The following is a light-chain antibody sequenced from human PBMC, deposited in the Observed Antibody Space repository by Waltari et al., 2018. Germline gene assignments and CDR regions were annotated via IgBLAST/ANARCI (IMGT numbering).Light chain of an antibody. V-gene: IGLV1-47*01. J-gene: IGLJ1*01. CDR1: NSNIGRNS. CDR3: AAWDDSLSVSYV. CDR2: RSN. Sequence: QSVLTQPPSASGPPGQTVTISFSGTNSNIGRNSVFWYQQLPGTTPKPLIYRSNQRPSGVPDRFSGSKSGTSASLAISGLRSEDEADYYCAAWDDSLSVSYVFGSGTKVTV.